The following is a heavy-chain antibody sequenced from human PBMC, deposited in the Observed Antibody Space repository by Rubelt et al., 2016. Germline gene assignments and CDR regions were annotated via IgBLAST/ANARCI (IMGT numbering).Heavy chain of an antibody. Sequence: GKGLEWVSVIYSGGSTYYADSVKGRFTISRDNSKNTLYLQMNSLRAEDTAVYYCAKGRVKTWGSSANDLWGRGTLVTVSS. J-gene: IGHJ2*01. D-gene: IGHD7-27*01. CDR2: IYSGGST. V-gene: IGHV3-53*01. CDR3: AKGRVKTWGSSANDL.